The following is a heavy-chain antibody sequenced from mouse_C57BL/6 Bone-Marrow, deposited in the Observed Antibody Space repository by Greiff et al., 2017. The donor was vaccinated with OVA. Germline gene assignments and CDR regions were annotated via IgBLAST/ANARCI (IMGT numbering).Heavy chain of an antibody. D-gene: IGHD1-1*01. CDR2: IDPANDNT. V-gene: IGHV14-3*01. J-gene: IGHJ4*01. Sequence: VQLQQSVAELVRPGASVKLSCTASGFNIKNTYMHWVKQRPEQGLEWIGRIDPANDNTKYAPKFQGKATMNADTASNTAYLQLSSLSSEDTAVYCCARENFGSSLYAMDYWGQGTSVTVSS. CDR1: GFNIKNTY. CDR3: ARENFGSSLYAMDY.